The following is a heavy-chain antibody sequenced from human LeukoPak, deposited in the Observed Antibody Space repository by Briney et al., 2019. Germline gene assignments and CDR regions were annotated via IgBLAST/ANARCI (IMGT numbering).Heavy chain of an antibody. CDR2: ISASGSDT. Sequence: GGSLRLSCAASGFTFSNYAMSWVRQAPGKGLEWVSAISASGSDTYYADSVEGRFTISRDNPKSTLYLRMNSLRAEDTAVYYCAKDLGGEGGSGFPGYWGQGTLVTVSS. CDR1: GFTFSNYA. J-gene: IGHJ4*02. CDR3: AKDLGGEGGSGFPGY. V-gene: IGHV3-23*01. D-gene: IGHD3-10*01.